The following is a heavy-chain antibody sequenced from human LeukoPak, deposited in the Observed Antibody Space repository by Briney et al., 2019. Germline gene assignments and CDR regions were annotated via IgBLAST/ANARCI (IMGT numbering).Heavy chain of an antibody. CDR3: ARHHPLTYCSSTSCPVDAFDI. D-gene: IGHD2-2*01. V-gene: IGHV5-10-1*01. CDR2: IDPSDSYT. CDR1: GYSFTSYW. Sequence: GESLRISCKGSGYSFTSYWISWGRQMPGKGLEWMGRIDPSDSYTNYSPSFQGHVTISADKSISTAYLQWSSLKASDTAMYYCARHHPLTYCSSTSCPVDAFDIWGQGTMVTVSS. J-gene: IGHJ3*02.